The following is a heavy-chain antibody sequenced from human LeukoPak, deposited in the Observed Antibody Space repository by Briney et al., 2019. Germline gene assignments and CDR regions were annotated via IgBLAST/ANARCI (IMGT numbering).Heavy chain of an antibody. D-gene: IGHD1-26*01. V-gene: IGHV1-8*01. CDR2: MNTNSGNT. CDR1: GYTFTSYD. J-gene: IGHJ6*03. Sequence: ASVKVSCKASGYTFTSYDINWVRQATGQGREGRGWMNTNSGNTGYAQKFQGRVTMTRNTSISTAYMELSSLRSEDTAVYYCARVPTKWYYYYYMDVWGKGTTVTISS. CDR3: ARVPTKWYYYYYMDV.